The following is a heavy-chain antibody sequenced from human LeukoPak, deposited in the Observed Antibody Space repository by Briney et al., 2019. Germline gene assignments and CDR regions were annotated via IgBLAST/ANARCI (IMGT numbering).Heavy chain of an antibody. CDR1: GFTVSSNY. Sequence: GGSLRLSCAASGFTVSSNYMSWVRQAPGKGLEWVSVIYRGDSTYYADSVKGRFTISRDNAKNSLYLQMNSLKVEDTAIYYCARDNWVDCWGQGTLVTVSS. J-gene: IGHJ5*01. CDR2: IYRGDST. V-gene: IGHV3-53*01. CDR3: ARDNWVDC.